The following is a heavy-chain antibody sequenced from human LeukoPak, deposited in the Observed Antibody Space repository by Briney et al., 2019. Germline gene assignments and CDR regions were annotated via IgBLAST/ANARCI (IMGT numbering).Heavy chain of an antibody. CDR3: AKVGITIFGVVIPSYFDY. J-gene: IGHJ4*02. Sequence: GGSLRLSCAASGFTFSSYAMSWVRQAPGKGLEWVSAISGSGGSTYYADSVKGRFTISRDNSKNTLYLQMNSLRAEDTAVYYCAKVGITIFGVVIPSYFDYWGQGTLVNVSS. CDR2: ISGSGGST. CDR1: GFTFSSYA. D-gene: IGHD3-3*01. V-gene: IGHV3-23*01.